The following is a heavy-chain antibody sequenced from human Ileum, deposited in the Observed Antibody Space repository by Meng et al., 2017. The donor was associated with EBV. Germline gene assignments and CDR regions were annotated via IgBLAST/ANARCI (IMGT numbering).Heavy chain of an antibody. Sequence: QVQLVQSGAAVMRPGVSVKVSCKASGYSSTTYAMHWVRQAPGQRLEWTGWINAGNGNTKYSEKFQSRVTITRDTAASTAYMELSSLRSEDTAVYYCARTGCSSSSCYDYWGQGTLVTVSA. CDR3: ARTGCSSSSCYDY. J-gene: IGHJ4*02. CDR2: INAGNGNT. D-gene: IGHD2-2*01. V-gene: IGHV1-3*01. CDR1: GYSSTTYA.